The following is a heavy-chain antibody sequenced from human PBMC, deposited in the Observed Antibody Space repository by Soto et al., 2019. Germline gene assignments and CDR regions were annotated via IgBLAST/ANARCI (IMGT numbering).Heavy chain of an antibody. CDR3: AKDRGRFPDKPDY. V-gene: IGHV3-23*01. J-gene: IGHJ4*02. CDR2: ISGSGGST. D-gene: IGHD2-15*01. CDR1: GFTFSSYA. Sequence: EVQLLESGGGLVQPGGSLRLSCAASGFTFSSYAMSWFRQAPGKGLEWVSAISGSGGSTYYADSVKGRFTISRDNSKNTLYLQMNSLRAEDTAVYYCAKDRGRFPDKPDYWGQGTLVTVSS.